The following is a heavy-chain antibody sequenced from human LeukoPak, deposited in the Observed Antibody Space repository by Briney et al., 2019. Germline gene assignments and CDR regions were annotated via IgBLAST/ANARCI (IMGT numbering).Heavy chain of an antibody. D-gene: IGHD1-14*01. CDR1: GFTFRNYV. CDR2: ISGSGGST. V-gene: IGHV3-23*01. J-gene: IGHJ4*02. Sequence: GGSLRLSCAASGFTFRNYVIHWVRQAPGKGLEWVSAISGSGGSTYYADSVKGRFTISRDNSKNTLYLQMNSLRAEDTAVYYCAKYRADFDYWGQGTLVTVSS. CDR3: AKYRADFDY.